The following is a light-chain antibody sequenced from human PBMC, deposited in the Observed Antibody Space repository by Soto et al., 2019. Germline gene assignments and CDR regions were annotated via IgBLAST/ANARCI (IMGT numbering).Light chain of an antibody. J-gene: IGKJ4*01. Sequence: DIQMTQSPFSLPASVGDRVNITCRARQSMSNYLNWYQQKPGRAPSLLIHGASSLQGGVPSRFSGSGSRTDFTLHISSLQPEDLTTSYCHQTYSAPLTFGGGTKVEI. CDR2: GAS. CDR1: QSMSNY. CDR3: HQTYSAPLT. V-gene: IGKV1-39*01.